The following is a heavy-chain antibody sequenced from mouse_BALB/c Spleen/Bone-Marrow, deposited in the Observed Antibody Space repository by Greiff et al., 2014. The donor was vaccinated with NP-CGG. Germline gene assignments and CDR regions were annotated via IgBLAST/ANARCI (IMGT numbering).Heavy chain of an antibody. Sequence: DVHLVESGPELVKPGASVKISCKASGYSFTGYYMHWVKQSHVKSLEWIGRINPYNGVISYNQNFKDKASLTVDKSSSTAYMELHSLTSEDSAVYYCARNGPYAMDYWGQGTSVTVSS. J-gene: IGHJ4*01. CDR1: GYSFTGYY. CDR3: ARNGPYAMDY. CDR2: INPYNGVI. V-gene: IGHV1-31*01. D-gene: IGHD3-1*01.